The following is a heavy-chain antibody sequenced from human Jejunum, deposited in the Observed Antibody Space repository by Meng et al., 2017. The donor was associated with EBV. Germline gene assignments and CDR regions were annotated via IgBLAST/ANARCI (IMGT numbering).Heavy chain of an antibody. CDR1: GASISSSPW. Sequence: VQGQEPGPGLGQPSGTLSLPCAVSGASISSSPWWSWVRQAPGEGLEWIGEIYYTGRTNYNPSLKSRVSMSIDKSKNQFSLNLNSVTVADTAVYYCATSMSGYSYGYSWGQGTLVTVSS. J-gene: IGHJ5*02. CDR2: IYYTGRT. V-gene: IGHV4-4*02. CDR3: ATSMSGYSYGYS. D-gene: IGHD5-12*01.